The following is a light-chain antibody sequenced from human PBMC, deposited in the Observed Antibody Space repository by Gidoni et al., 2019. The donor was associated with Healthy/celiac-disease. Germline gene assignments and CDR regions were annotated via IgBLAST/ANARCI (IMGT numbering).Light chain of an antibody. Sequence: QSVLTQPPSASGTPRPRVTISCSGSSSNIGSNYVYWYQQLPGTAPKLLIYRNNQRPSGVPDRFSCSKSGTSASLAISGLRSEDEADYYCAAWDDSLSGHVVFGGGTKLTVL. CDR3: AAWDDSLSGHVV. CDR2: RNN. J-gene: IGLJ2*01. V-gene: IGLV1-47*01. CDR1: SSNIGSNY.